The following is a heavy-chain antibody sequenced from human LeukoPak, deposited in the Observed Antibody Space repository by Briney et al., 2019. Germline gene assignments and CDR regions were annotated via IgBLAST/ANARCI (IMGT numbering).Heavy chain of an antibody. V-gene: IGHV1-46*01. CDR3: ARAESRYVPSDAFDI. Sequence: ASVKVSCKASGYTFTSYYMHWVRQAPGQGLEWMGIINPSGGSTSYAQKFQGRVTMTRDTSTSTVYMELSSLRSEDTAVYYCARAESRYVPSDAFDIWGQGTMVTVSS. D-gene: IGHD2-2*01. CDR1: GYTFTSYY. CDR2: INPSGGST. J-gene: IGHJ3*02.